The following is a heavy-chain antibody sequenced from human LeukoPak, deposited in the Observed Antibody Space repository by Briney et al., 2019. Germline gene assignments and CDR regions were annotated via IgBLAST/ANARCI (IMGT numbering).Heavy chain of an antibody. J-gene: IGHJ4*02. CDR2: IIPIFGTA. Sequence: ASVKVSCKASGGTFSSYAISWVRQAPGQGLEWMGGIIPIFGTANYAQKFQGRVTITADESTSTAYMELSSLRSEDTAVYYCASHHARKTATKSQTDYWGQGTLVTVSS. CDR1: GGTFSSYA. CDR3: ASHHARKTATKSQTDY. D-gene: IGHD1-1*01. V-gene: IGHV1-69*01.